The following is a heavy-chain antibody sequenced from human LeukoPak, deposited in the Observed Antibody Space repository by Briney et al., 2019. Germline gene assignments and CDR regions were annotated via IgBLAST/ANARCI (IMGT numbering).Heavy chain of an antibody. J-gene: IGHJ6*03. D-gene: IGHD1-26*01. V-gene: IGHV4-30-4*08. Sequence: SETLSLTCTVSGGSISSGDYYWSWIRQPPGKGLEWIGYIYYSGSTHYNPSLKSRVTISVDTSKNQSSLKLSSVTAADTAVYYCARNSGSLPYYYYYYMDVWGKGTTVTVSS. CDR2: IYYSGST. CDR1: GGSISSGDYY. CDR3: ARNSGSLPYYYYYYMDV.